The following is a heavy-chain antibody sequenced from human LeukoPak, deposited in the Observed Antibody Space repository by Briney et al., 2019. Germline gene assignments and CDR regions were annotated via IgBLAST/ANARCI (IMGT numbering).Heavy chain of an antibody. V-gene: IGHV4-34*01. CDR1: GGSFSGCY. D-gene: IGHD3-16*02. CDR2: INHSGST. Sequence: SETLSLTCAVYGGSFSGCYWSWIRQPPGKGLEWIGEINHSGSTNYNPSLKSRVTISVDTSKNQFSLKLSSVTAADTAVYYCARGNPKNDYIWGSYRSWFDPWGQGTLVTVSS. J-gene: IGHJ5*02. CDR3: ARGNPKNDYIWGSYRSWFDP.